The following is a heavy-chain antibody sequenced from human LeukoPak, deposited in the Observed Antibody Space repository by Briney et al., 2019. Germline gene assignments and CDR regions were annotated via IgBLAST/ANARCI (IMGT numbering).Heavy chain of an antibody. CDR3: ARDLGGYGSGRRFDY. D-gene: IGHD3-10*01. CDR1: GYTFTSYY. J-gene: IGHJ4*02. CDR2: INPSGGST. Sequence: ASVKVSCKASGYTFTSYYVHWVRQAPGQGLEWMGIINPSGGSTSYAQKFQGRVTMTRDTSTSTVYMELSSLRSEGTAVYYCARDLGGYGSGRRFDYWGQGTLVTVSS. V-gene: IGHV1-46*01.